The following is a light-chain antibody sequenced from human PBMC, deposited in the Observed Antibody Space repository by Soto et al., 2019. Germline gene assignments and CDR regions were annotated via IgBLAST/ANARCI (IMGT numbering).Light chain of an antibody. Sequence: DIQMTQSPSSLSASVGDRVTITCRASQSIGTYLNWYLQKPGKAPQLLIHAASSLQTGVPSRFSGSGSGTEFTLTISSLQPDDFATYYCQQYNSYSWTFGQGTKVEIK. V-gene: IGKV1-39*01. CDR3: QQYNSYSWT. CDR1: QSIGTY. CDR2: AAS. J-gene: IGKJ1*01.